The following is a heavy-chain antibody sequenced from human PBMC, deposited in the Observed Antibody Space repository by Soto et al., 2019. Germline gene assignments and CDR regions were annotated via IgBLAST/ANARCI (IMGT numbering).Heavy chain of an antibody. V-gene: IGHV3-7*01. D-gene: IGHD3-9*01. CDR1: GFTFSGYW. Sequence: LRLSCAASGFTFSGYWMSWVRQAPGKGLEWVANIKQDGSEKYYVDSVKGRFTISRDNAKNSLYLQMNSLRAEDTAVYYCARGFDSRDRFDYWGQGTLVTVSS. J-gene: IGHJ4*02. CDR2: IKQDGSEK. CDR3: ARGFDSRDRFDY.